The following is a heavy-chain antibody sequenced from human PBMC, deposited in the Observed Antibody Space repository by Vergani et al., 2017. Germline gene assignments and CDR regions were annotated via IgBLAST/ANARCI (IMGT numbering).Heavy chain of an antibody. CDR3: AVRTVVNPEAFDI. CDR1: GYSFTSYW. V-gene: IGHV5-10-1*01. CDR2: IDPSDSYT. D-gene: IGHD4-23*01. J-gene: IGHJ3*02. Sequence: EVQLVQSGAEVKKPGESLRISCKGSGYSFTSYWISWVRQMPGKGLEWMGRIDPSDSYTNYSPSFQVHVTISADKSISTTYLQWSSLKASDTAMYYWAVRTVVNPEAFDIWGQGTKVTVSS.